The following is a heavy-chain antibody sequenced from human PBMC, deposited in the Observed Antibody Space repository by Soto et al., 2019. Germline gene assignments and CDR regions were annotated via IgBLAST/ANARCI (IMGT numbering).Heavy chain of an antibody. Sequence: EVQLVESGGGLVQPGESLRLSCAASGLAFSLYSMSWVRQAPGKGLEWVSYISRSSTGIHYADSVKGRFTISRDDATNSMHLQMNSLRDGDTAVYYCARAVTWGLDVWGQGTTVSISS. J-gene: IGHJ6*02. CDR3: ARAVTWGLDV. D-gene: IGHD3-10*01. V-gene: IGHV3-48*02. CDR1: GLAFSLYS. CDR2: ISRSSTGI.